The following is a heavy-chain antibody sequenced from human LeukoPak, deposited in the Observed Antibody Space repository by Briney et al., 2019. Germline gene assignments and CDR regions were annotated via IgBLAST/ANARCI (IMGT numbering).Heavy chain of an antibody. V-gene: IGHV1-24*01. J-gene: IGHJ4*02. CDR1: GYTLTELS. D-gene: IGHD6-19*01. CDR3: ARDRTRTGYSSGWYHDY. CDR2: FDPEDGET. Sequence: ASVKVSCKVSGYTLTELSMHWVRQAPGKGLEWMGGFDPEDGETIYAQKFQGRVTMTEDTSTDTAYMELSSLRSDDTAVYYCARDRTRTGYSSGWYHDYWGQGTLVTVSS.